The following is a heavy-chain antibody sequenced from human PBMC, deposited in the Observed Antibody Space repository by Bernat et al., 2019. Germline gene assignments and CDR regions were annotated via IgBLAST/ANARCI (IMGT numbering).Heavy chain of an antibody. V-gene: IGHV3-11*01. J-gene: IGHJ4*02. CDR3: ARGGYYGNFDY. CDR2: ISGSGSNM. D-gene: IGHD3-10*01. Sequence: QVQPVESGGGLVKPGGSLRLSCAASGFTFSDSYMSWIRQAPGKGPEWLSYISGSGSNMFYADSVKGRFTVSRDNAKNTLYLQMNSLEAEDTAVYYCARGGYYGNFDYWGQGTLVTVSS. CDR1: GFTFSDSY.